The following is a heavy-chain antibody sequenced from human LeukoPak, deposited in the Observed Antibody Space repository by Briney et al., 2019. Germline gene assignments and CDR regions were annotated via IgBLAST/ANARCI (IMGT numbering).Heavy chain of an antibody. Sequence: ASVKVSCKASGYTFTSYAMHWVRQAPGQRLEWMGWINAGNGNTKYSQKFQGRVTITRDTSASTAYMELSRLRSDDTAVYYCARDRHYDILTGYSNWGQGTLVTVSS. CDR3: ARDRHYDILTGYSN. D-gene: IGHD3-9*01. J-gene: IGHJ4*02. CDR1: GYTFTSYA. V-gene: IGHV1-3*01. CDR2: INAGNGNT.